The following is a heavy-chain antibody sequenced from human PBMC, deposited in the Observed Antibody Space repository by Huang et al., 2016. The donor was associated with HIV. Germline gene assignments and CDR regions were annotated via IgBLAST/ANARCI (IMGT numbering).Heavy chain of an antibody. Sequence: EEHLVESGGGLVQPGGSLSLSCEASGFKFSNYWMRWVRQAPGKGLMGVSRIKIDGRNTDYADSVKGRFTISRDNAKNTLYLQMSSLTAEDTAIYYCARAGGFEIWGQGTVVTVSS. D-gene: IGHD2-15*01. CDR3: ARAGGFEI. CDR1: GFKFSNYW. CDR2: IKIDGRNT. J-gene: IGHJ3*02. V-gene: IGHV3-74*01.